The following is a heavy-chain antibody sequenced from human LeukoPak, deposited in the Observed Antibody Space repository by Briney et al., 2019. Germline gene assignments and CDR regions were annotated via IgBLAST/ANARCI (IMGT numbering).Heavy chain of an antibody. CDR3: ARRGLRGAIDY. D-gene: IGHD3-10*01. CDR1: GGSISSGSYY. J-gene: IGHJ4*02. Sequence: SETLSLTCTVSGGSISSGSYYWSWIRPPAGKGLEWIGRIYTSGSTNYNPSLKSRVTISVDTSKNQFSLKLSSVTAADTAVYYCARRGLRGAIDYWGQGTLVTVSS. CDR2: IYTSGST. V-gene: IGHV4-61*02.